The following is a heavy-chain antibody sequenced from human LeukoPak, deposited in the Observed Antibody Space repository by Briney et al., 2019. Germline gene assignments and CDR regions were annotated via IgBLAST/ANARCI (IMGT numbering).Heavy chain of an antibody. CDR3: AKEGIAAAGTDY. CDR1: GFTFSGYA. D-gene: IGHD6-13*01. CDR2: ISYDGSNK. J-gene: IGHJ4*02. Sequence: PGGSLRLSCAASGFTFSGYAMHWVRQAPGKGLEWVAVISYDGSNKYYADPVKGRFIISRDNSKNTLYLQMNSLRAEDTAVYYCAKEGIAAAGTDYWGQGTLVTVSS. V-gene: IGHV3-30-3*01.